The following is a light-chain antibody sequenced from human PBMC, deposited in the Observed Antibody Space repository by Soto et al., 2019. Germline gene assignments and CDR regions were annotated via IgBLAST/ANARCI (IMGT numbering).Light chain of an antibody. J-gene: IGLJ1*01. CDR3: SSYTSISTRV. CDR2: DVS. Sequence: QSVLTQPASVSGSPGQSITISCTGTSSDVGGYNYVSWYQQHPGKAPKLMIYDVSNRPSGVSNRFSGSKSGNTASLTISGLQAEDGADYYCSSYTSISTRVSGTGTEVTVL. CDR1: SSDVGGYNY. V-gene: IGLV2-14*01.